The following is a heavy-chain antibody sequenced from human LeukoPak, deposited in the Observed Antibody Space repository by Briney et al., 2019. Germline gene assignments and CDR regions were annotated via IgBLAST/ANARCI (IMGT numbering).Heavy chain of an antibody. CDR3: ARDTPLTIFGVVPRAAYYMDV. D-gene: IGHD3-3*01. CDR1: GGTFSSYA. Sequence: ASVKVSCKASGGTFSSYAISWVPQAPGQGLEWMGGIIPIFGTANYAQKFQGRVTITADESTSTAYMELSSLRSEDTAVYYCARDTPLTIFGVVPRAAYYMDVWGKGTTVTVSS. J-gene: IGHJ6*03. V-gene: IGHV1-69*13. CDR2: IIPIFGTA.